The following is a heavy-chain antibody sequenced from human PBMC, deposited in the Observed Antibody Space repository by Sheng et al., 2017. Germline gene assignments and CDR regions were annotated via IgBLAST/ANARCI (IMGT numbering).Heavy chain of an antibody. CDR1: GFTFSSYA. CDR3: AKEGHYYYDSSGYPEK. Sequence: EVQLLESGGGLVQPGGSLRLSCAASGFTFSSYAMSWVRQAPGKGLEWVSAISGSGGSTYYADSVKGRFTISRDNSKNTLYLQMNSLRAEDTAVYYCAKEGHYYYDSSGYPEKWGQGTLVTVSS. J-gene: IGHJ4*02. V-gene: IGHV3-23*01. CDR2: ISGSGGST. D-gene: IGHD3-22*01.